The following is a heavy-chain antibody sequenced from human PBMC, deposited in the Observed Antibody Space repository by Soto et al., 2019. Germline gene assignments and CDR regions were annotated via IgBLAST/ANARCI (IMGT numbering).Heavy chain of an antibody. V-gene: IGHV1-69*12. J-gene: IGHJ5*02. CDR1: GGTFGNTA. CDR3: ARDGDPGKAFWSGPLGGGRFDP. CDR2: IVPMFGTA. Sequence: QVQLVQSGAEVKKPGSSVNVSCKTSGGTFGNTAVTWVRQAPGQGLEWMGGIVPMFGTANYAQKFQGRVTITADESTNTVYMELSSLRSDDTAVYYCARDGDPGKAFWSGPLGGGRFDPWGQGTLVTVSS. D-gene: IGHD3-3*01.